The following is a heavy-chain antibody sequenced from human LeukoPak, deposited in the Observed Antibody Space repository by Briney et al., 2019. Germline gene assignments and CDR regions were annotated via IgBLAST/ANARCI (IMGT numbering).Heavy chain of an antibody. CDR2: INPNSGGT. D-gene: IGHD5-18*01. V-gene: IGHV1-2*02. J-gene: IGHJ3*02. CDR3: ARDPVDTTNDAFDI. CDR1: GYTFTSYY. Sequence: ASVKVSCKASGYTFTSYYMHWVRQAPGQGLEWMGWINPNSGGTNYAQKFQGRVTMTRDTSITTAYMELSRLRFGDTAVYYCARDPVDTTNDAFDIWGQGTMVTVSS.